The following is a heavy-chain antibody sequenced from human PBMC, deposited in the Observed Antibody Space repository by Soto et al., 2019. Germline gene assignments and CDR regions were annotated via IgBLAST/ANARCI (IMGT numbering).Heavy chain of an antibody. CDR3: ARDRDIVVVVAANYYGMDV. CDR1: GFTFSSYS. V-gene: IGHV3-21*01. J-gene: IGHJ6*02. Sequence: GGSLRLSCAGSGFTFSSYSMNWVRQAPGKGLEWVSSISSSSSYIYYADSVKGRFTISRDNAKNSLYLQMNSLRAEDTAVYYCARDRDIVVVVAANYYGMDVWGQGTTVTVSS. CDR2: ISSSSSYI. D-gene: IGHD2-15*01.